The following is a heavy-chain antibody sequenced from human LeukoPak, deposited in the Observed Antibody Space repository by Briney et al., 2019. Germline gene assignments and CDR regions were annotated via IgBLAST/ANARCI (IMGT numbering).Heavy chain of an antibody. Sequence: ASETLSLTCTVSGGSISSYYWSWIRQPPGKGLEWIGYIYTSGSTNYNPSLKSRVTISVDTSKNQFSLKLSSVTAGDTAVYYCARHLHSTYCMDVWGKGTTVTVSS. D-gene: IGHD6-13*01. J-gene: IGHJ6*03. CDR3: ARHLHSTYCMDV. V-gene: IGHV4-4*09. CDR2: IYTSGST. CDR1: GGSISSYY.